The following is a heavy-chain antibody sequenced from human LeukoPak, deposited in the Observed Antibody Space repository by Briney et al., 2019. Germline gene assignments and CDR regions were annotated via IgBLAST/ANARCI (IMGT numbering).Heavy chain of an antibody. CDR3: ARDRGSLRFFDY. V-gene: IGHV1-2*02. CDR2: INPNSGGT. J-gene: IGHJ4*02. CDR1: GYTFTDYY. Sequence: ASVKVSCKASGYTFTDYYMHWVRQAPGQGLEWMGWINPNSGGTNYAQKLQGRVTMTTDTSTSTAYMELRSLRSDDTAVYYCARDRGSLRFFDYWGQGTLVTVSS. D-gene: IGHD3-3*01.